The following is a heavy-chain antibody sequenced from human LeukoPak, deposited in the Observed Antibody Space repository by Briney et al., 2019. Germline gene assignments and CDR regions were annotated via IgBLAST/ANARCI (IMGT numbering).Heavy chain of an antibody. D-gene: IGHD3-10*01. CDR1: GFTFSSYG. V-gene: IGHV3-23*01. J-gene: IGHJ4*02. Sequence: GGSLRLSCAASGFTFSSYGMSRVRQAPGKGLQWVSGISVSGGTTHYADSVKGRFTISRDNSKHTLYLQMNSLRAEDTALYYCTKGFYDSGSSLSALDHWGQGTLVTVSS. CDR3: TKGFYDSGSSLSALDH. CDR2: ISVSGGTT.